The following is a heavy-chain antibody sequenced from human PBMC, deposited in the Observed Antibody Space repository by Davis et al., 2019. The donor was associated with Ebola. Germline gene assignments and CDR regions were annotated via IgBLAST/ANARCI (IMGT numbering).Heavy chain of an antibody. CDR2: IKTDGSLT. CDR3: ARGYYDSDGNRYFDF. J-gene: IGHJ2*01. CDR1: GFSFSSYW. V-gene: IGHV3-74*01. Sequence: PGGSLRLSCAASGFSFSSYWMHWVRQVPGKGLVWVSRIKTDGSLTGYGDSVQGRFTISRHNSKNTLYLQINSLRAEDTAVYYGARGYYDSDGNRYFDFWGRGTLVTVSS. D-gene: IGHD3-22*01.